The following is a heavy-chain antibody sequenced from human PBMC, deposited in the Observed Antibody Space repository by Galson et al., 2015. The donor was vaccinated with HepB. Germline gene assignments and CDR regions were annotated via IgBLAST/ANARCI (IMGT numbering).Heavy chain of an antibody. D-gene: IGHD5-24*01. CDR3: AREVGGYMHGYYYFDY. J-gene: IGHJ4*02. CDR2: INPSGSST. Sequence: SVKVSCKASGYTFTSYHMHWVRQAPGHGLEWMGIINPSGSSTTNAQKFKGRVTMTRDTSTSTVYMELSSLRSEDTAVYYCAREVGGYMHGYYYFDYWGQGTLVTVSS. CDR1: GYTFTSYH. V-gene: IGHV1-46*01.